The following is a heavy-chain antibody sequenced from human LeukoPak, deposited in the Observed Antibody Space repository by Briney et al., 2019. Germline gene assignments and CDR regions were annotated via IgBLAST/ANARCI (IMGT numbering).Heavy chain of an antibody. D-gene: IGHD3-16*01. V-gene: IGHV4-34*01. J-gene: IGHJ6*02. CDR3: ASTYARYYCYGMDV. CDR2: INHSGST. Sequence: TSETLSLTCAVYGGSFSGYYWGWIRQPPGKGLEWIGEINHSGSTNYNPSLKSRVTISVDTSKNQFSLKLSSVTAADTAVCYCASTYARYYCYGMDVWGQGTTVTVSS. CDR1: GGSFSGYY.